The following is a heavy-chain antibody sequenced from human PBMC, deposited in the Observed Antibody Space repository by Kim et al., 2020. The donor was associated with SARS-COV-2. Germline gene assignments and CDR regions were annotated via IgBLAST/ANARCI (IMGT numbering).Heavy chain of an antibody. J-gene: IGHJ5*01. CDR2: IYYSGST. Sequence: SQTLSLTCTVSGGSISSSSYYWGWIRQPPGKGLEWIGSIYYSGSTYYNPSLKSRVTISVDTSKNQFSLKLSSVTAADTAVYYCARDRRPKVAAAALDSWG. CDR3: ARDRRPKVAAAALDS. CDR1: GGSISSSSYY. D-gene: IGHD6-13*01. V-gene: IGHV4-39*07.